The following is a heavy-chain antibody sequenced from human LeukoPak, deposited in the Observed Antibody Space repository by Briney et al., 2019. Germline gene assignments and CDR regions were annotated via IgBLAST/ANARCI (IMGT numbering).Heavy chain of an antibody. V-gene: IGHV3-7*01. CDR2: IKQDGREK. J-gene: IGHJ6*02. CDR1: GFTFSSYG. D-gene: IGHD1-26*01. Sequence: GGSLRLSCAASGFTFSSYGMHWVRQAPGKGLEWVAYIKQDGREKYYVDSVKGRFTISRDNAKNSLYLEMNSLRVEDTAVYYCARWDYGMDVWGQGTTVTVSS. CDR3: ARWDYGMDV.